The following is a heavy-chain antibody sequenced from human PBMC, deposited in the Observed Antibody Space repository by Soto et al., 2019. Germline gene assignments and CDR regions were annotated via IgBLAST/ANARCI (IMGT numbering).Heavy chain of an antibody. CDR3: ARGGDDFTSGYYYYGMDV. J-gene: IGHJ6*02. D-gene: IGHD3-10*01. Sequence: SETLSVTCTVSGGSLSSGGCYWSWLRQHPGKGLEWIGYIYYSGSTYYNPSLKSRVTISVDTSKNQFSLKLSSVTAADTAVYYCARGGDDFTSGYYYYGMDVWGQGTTVTVSS. CDR2: IYYSGST. V-gene: IGHV4-31*03. CDR1: GGSLSSGGCY.